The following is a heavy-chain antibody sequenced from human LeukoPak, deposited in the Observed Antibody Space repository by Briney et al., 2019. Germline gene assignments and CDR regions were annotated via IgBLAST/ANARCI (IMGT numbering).Heavy chain of an antibody. CDR2: MHPNSGNT. V-gene: IGHV1-8*01. D-gene: IGHD3-10*01. CDR3: ARGSYALYGSGFDP. J-gene: IGHJ5*02. Sequence: MHPNSGNTGYPPKFQGRVTMTRNTSISTAYMELSSLRSEDTAVYYCARGSYALYGSGFDPWGQGTLVTVSS.